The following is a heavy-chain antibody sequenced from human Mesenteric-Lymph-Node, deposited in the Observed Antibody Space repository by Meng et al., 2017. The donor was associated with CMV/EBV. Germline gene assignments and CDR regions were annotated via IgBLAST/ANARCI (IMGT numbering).Heavy chain of an antibody. CDR3: ARRTSKSYYEVDFDL. CDR1: GASIRGSSHY. CDR2: VYYSGSA. Sequence: SETLSLTCTVSGASIRGSSHYWGWIRQPPGKGLEWIGDVYYSGSASCNPSLSSRVTISVDTSKNEFSLTLSSLTAADTGVYYCARRTSKSYYEVDFDLWGQGTLVTVSS. D-gene: IGHD1-26*01. V-gene: IGHV4-39*07. J-gene: IGHJ4*02.